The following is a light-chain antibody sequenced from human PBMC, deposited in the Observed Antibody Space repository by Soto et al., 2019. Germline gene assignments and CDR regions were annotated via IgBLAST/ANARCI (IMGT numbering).Light chain of an antibody. CDR3: QQYTRYPYT. Sequence: DIQMTQSPSALSASVGDRVTITCRASQSISSYLNWYQQKPGEAPKLLVSDASNLESGVSSRFTGSGSGTEFTLTISSLQPDDFATYYCQQYTRYPYTFGQGTKVDIK. V-gene: IGKV1-39*01. CDR1: QSISSY. CDR2: DAS. J-gene: IGKJ2*01.